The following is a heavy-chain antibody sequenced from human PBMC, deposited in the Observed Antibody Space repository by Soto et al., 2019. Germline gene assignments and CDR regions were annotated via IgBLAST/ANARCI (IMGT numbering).Heavy chain of an antibody. CDR1: GYTFTSYA. CDR3: ARTNDFWSGYLDAFDI. Sequence: ASVKVSCKASGYTFTSYAMHCVRQAPGQRLEWMGWINAGNGNTKYSQKFQGRVTITRDTSASTAYMELSSLRSEDTAVYYCARTNDFWSGYLDAFDIWGQGTMVTVSS. CDR2: INAGNGNT. V-gene: IGHV1-3*01. D-gene: IGHD3-3*01. J-gene: IGHJ3*02.